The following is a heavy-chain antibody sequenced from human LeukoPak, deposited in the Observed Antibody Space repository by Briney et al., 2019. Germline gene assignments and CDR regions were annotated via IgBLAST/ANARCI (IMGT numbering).Heavy chain of an antibody. J-gene: IGHJ4*02. CDR1: GFTFSSYA. V-gene: IGHV3-23*01. D-gene: IGHD2-8*01. CDR3: AKQVLKYCTNGVCYLDY. CDR2: ISGSGDNT. Sequence: GGSLRLSCAASGFTFSSYAMNWVRQAPGKGLEWISSISGSGDNTYYADSVKGRFTISRDNSKNALYLQMNSLRAEDTAVYYCAKQVLKYCTNGVCYLDYWGQGTLVTVSS.